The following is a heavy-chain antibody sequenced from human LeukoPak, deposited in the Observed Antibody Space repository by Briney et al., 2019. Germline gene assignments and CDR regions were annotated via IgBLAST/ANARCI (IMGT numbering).Heavy chain of an antibody. CDR3: ARGEYNGFIGYFDL. D-gene: IGHD5-12*01. CDR2: INEDGSEK. J-gene: IGHJ2*01. V-gene: IGHV3-7*04. Sequence: GGSLRLSCAGSGVTFSRYWMNWVRQAPGKGLEWGASINEDGSEKYYVDSVTGPFTMSRDNAENSLYLQMNSLRVEDTAVFYCARGEYNGFIGYFDLWGRGTLVTVSS. CDR1: GVTFSRYW.